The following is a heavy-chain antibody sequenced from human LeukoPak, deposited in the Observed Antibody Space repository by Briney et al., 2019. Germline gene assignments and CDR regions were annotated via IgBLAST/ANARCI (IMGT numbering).Heavy chain of an antibody. J-gene: IGHJ6*02. CDR1: GYTFAKYA. V-gene: IGHV1-69*13. Sequence: SVKVSCKASGYTFAKYAIHWVRQAPGQGLEWMGGIIPIFGTANYAQKFQGRVTITADESTSTAYMELSSLRSEDTAVYYCAGAMALYYYYYYGMDVWGQGTTVTVSS. CDR2: IIPIFGTA. CDR3: AGAMALYYYYYYGMDV. D-gene: IGHD3-10*01.